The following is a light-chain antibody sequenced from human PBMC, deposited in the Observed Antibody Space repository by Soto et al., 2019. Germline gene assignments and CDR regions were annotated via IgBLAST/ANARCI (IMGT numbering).Light chain of an antibody. CDR3: QQHGGSPIT. V-gene: IGKV3-20*01. J-gene: IGKJ5*01. CDR1: QTVIRNY. CDR2: GAS. Sequence: EIVLTQSRGTRSLSPGERATLSCRASQTVIRNYLAWHQQKPGQTPRLLVYGASSRATGIPDRFSGSGSGTDFTLTISRLEPEDFAAYYCQQHGGSPITFGQGTRLEIK.